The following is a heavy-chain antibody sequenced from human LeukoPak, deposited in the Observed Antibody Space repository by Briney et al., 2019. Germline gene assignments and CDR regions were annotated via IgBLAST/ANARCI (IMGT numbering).Heavy chain of an antibody. D-gene: IGHD3-22*01. V-gene: IGHV3-74*01. CDR2: INSDGSST. CDR1: GFTFSSYW. CDR3: ARGLAYYYDSSGLGY. J-gene: IGHJ4*02. Sequence: GGSLRLSCAASGFTFSSYWMQWVRQAPGKGLVWVSRINSDGSSTSYADSVKGRFTISRDNAKNTLYLQMNSLRAEDTAVYYCARGLAYYYDSSGLGYWGQGTLVTVSS.